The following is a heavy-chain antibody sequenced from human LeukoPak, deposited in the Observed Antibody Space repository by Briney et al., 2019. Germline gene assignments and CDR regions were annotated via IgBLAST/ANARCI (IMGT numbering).Heavy chain of an antibody. CDR2: NNSDGSSA. J-gene: IGHJ2*01. Sequence: TPGKGLVWVSRNNSDGSSASYADSVKGRFTISRDNAKNTLYLQMNSLRAEDTAVYYCARVLTGTSFFFQAEDGIRGTVPVSAFLLNRSSDL. D-gene: IGHD3-3*01. CDR3: ARVLTGTSFFFQAEDGIRGTVPVSAFLLNRSSDL. V-gene: IGHV3-74*01.